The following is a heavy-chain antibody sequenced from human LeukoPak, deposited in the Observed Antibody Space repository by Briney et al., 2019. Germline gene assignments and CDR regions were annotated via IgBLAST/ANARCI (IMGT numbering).Heavy chain of an antibody. Sequence: PGGSLRLSCAASGFTFSSYWMQWVRQAPGKGLVWVSRIDGDGSSTNYADSVKGRFTISRDNAKNTLYLQMNSLRAEDTAVYYCAKRSRTEYYFDSWGQGTLVTVSS. J-gene: IGHJ4*02. CDR1: GFTFSSYW. CDR2: IDGDGSST. V-gene: IGHV3-74*01. CDR3: AKRSRTEYYFDS.